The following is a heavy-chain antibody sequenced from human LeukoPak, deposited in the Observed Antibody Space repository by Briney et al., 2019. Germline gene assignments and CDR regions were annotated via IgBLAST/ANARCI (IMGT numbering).Heavy chain of an antibody. D-gene: IGHD4-17*01. CDR1: GFTFSSYG. V-gene: IGHV3-33*01. Sequence: PGRSLRLSCAASGFTFSSYGMHWVRQAPGKGLEWVAVIWHDGSNKYYADSVKGRFTISRDNSKNTLYLQMNSLRAEDTAVYYCARDPYGDYSYYYGMDVWGKGTTVTVSS. CDR3: ARDPYGDYSYYYGMDV. J-gene: IGHJ6*04. CDR2: IWHDGSNK.